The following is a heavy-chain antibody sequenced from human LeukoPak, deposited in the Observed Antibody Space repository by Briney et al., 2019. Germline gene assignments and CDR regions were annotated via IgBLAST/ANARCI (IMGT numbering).Heavy chain of an antibody. CDR2: INPNSGGT. CDR3: ARWGYFDSGGYFVVDY. V-gene: IGHV1-2*02. CDR1: GYTFTGYY. Sequence: ASVKVSCKASGYTFTGYYMHWVRQAPGQGLEWMGWINPNSGGTNYAQKFQGRVTMSVDTSKNHISLKMTSVTAADTATYYCARWGYFDSGGYFVVDYWGQGALVTVSS. J-gene: IGHJ4*02. D-gene: IGHD3-22*01.